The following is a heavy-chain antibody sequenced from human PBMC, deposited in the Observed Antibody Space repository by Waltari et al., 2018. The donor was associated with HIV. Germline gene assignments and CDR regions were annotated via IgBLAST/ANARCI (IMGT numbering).Heavy chain of an antibody. CDR1: GGSISTYA. CDR2: IIPIFGTA. CDR3: ARDLNAVELGTGTPGY. D-gene: IGHD1-1*01. J-gene: IGHJ4*02. V-gene: IGHV1-69*01. Sequence: QVQLVQSGAEVRKPGSSVKVSCTASGGSISTYAIIWVRQAPGQGLEWMGGIIPIFGTANFAQKFQGRVTFTADVSTSTAYMELSSLTSKDTAVYYCARDLNAVELGTGTPGYWGQGTLVTVSS.